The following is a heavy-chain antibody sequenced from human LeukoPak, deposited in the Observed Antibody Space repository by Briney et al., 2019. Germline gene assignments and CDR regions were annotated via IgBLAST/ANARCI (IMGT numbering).Heavy chain of an antibody. CDR2: ITATGDTA. J-gene: IGHJ4*02. D-gene: IGHD6-19*01. CDR1: GFTFTKCA. CDR3: AGDRNSDWYSPLDY. V-gene: IGHV3-23*01. Sequence: GGSLRLSCVASGFTFTKCAMSWIRQAPGKGLEWVAIITATGDTAYYADSVKGRFTTSRDNSRNTVYMQMDGLRAEDTAIYYCAGDRNSDWYSPLDYWGQGSQVTVSS.